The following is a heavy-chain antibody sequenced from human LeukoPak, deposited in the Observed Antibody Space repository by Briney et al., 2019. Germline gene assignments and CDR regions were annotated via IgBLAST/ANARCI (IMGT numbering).Heavy chain of an antibody. CDR3: VKRSCSGGTCPLAY. D-gene: IGHD2-15*01. Sequence: GGSLRHSCSASGFSSSSYALSRVRQAPGKGLEYVSGITSTGGTTYYADSVKGRFTISRDNSESTLYLQMSSLRPEDTALYYCVKRSCSGGTCPLAYWGQGTLVTVSS. CDR1: GFSSSSYA. CDR2: ITSTGGTT. V-gene: IGHV3-64D*09. J-gene: IGHJ4*01.